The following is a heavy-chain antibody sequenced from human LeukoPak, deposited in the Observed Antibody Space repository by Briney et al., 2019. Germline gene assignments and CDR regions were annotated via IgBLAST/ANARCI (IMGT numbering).Heavy chain of an antibody. CDR1: GFTFGDYA. V-gene: IGHV3-49*04. J-gene: IGHJ4*02. Sequence: GGSLRLSCTASGFTFGDYAMSWVRQAPGKGLEWVGFIRSKAYGGTTEYAASVKGRFTISRDDSKSIAYLQMNSLKTEDTAVYYCTRSLGSYYYGSGSYYPLDYWGQGPLVTVSS. CDR3: TRSLGSYYYGSGSYYPLDY. D-gene: IGHD3-10*01. CDR2: IRSKAYGGTT.